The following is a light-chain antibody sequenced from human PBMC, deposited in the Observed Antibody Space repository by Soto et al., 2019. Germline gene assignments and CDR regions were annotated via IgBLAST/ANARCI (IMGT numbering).Light chain of an antibody. CDR2: KKN. Sequence: QSVLTQPPSASGTPGQRVTISCSGSSSNIGSSYVSWYQQLPRTAPKLLIYKKNQRPSGVPDRFSASKSGTSASLAISGLRSDDEADYYCAAWDDRLSGVLFVGGTKLTVL. J-gene: IGLJ2*01. V-gene: IGLV1-47*01. CDR1: SSNIGSSY. CDR3: AAWDDRLSGVL.